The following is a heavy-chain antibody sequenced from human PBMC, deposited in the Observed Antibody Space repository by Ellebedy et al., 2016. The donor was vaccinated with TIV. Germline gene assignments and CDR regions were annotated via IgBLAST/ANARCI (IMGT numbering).Heavy chain of an antibody. J-gene: IGHJ4*02. D-gene: IGHD6-19*01. CDR3: AKDAEYNSGWYPF. CDR1: GFTFSSYA. V-gene: IGHV3-23*01. Sequence: GESLKISCAASGFTFSSYAMSWVRQAPGKGLEWVSAISGSGGSTYYADSVKGRFTISRDNSKDTLYLQMNRLRVEDTAIYYCAKDAEYNSGWYPFWGQGTLVTVSS. CDR2: ISGSGGST.